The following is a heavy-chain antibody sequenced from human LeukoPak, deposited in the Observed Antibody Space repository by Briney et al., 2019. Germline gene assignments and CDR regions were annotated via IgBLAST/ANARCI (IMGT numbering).Heavy chain of an antibody. J-gene: IGHJ4*02. CDR2: ISPGDSDT. Sequence: GESLKISCKGSGYSFTSYWIGWVRELRGKGLEWMGIISPGDSDTRYSPSFQGQVTISADKSTSTAYLQWSSLKASDTAMYYCAREEAEAFDYWGQETLVTVSS. CDR3: AREEAEAFDY. D-gene: IGHD6-19*01. CDR1: GYSFTSYW. V-gene: IGHV5-51*01.